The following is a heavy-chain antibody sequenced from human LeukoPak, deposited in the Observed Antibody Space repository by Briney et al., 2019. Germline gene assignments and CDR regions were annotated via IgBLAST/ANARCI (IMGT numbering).Heavy chain of an antibody. CDR2: ISSSGSTI. CDR3: ASRTLSGY. Sequence: GGPLRLSCAASGFTFSSYEMNWVRQAPGKGLEWVSYISSSGSTIYYAASVKGRFTISRDNAKNSLYLQMNSLRAEDTAVYYCASRTLSGYWGQGTLATVSS. D-gene: IGHD3-3*01. CDR1: GFTFSSYE. V-gene: IGHV3-48*03. J-gene: IGHJ4*02.